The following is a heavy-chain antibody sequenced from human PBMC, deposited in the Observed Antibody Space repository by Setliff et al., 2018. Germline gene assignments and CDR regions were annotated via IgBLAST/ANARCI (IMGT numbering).Heavy chain of an antibody. CDR1: GGSFSGYY. Sequence: SETLSLTCAVYGGSFSGYYWSWIRQPPGKGLGWIGEINHSGSTNYNPSLKSRVTISVDTSKNQFSLKLSSVTAADTAVYYCARVVPAAMYFDYWGQGTLVTVSS. CDR2: INHSGST. V-gene: IGHV4-34*01. D-gene: IGHD2-2*01. J-gene: IGHJ4*02. CDR3: ARVVPAAMYFDY.